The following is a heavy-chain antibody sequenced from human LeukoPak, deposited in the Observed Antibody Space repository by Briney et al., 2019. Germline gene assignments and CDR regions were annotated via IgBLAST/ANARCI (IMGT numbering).Heavy chain of an antibody. CDR3: ARDLIAALDY. Sequence: GGSLRLSCAASGFTFSSYAMHWVRQAPGKGLEWVAVISCDGSNKYYADSVKGRFTISRDNSKNTLYLQMNSLRAEDTAVYYCARDLIAALDYWGQGTLVTVSS. CDR2: ISCDGSNK. V-gene: IGHV3-30-3*01. D-gene: IGHD6-13*01. J-gene: IGHJ4*02. CDR1: GFTFSSYA.